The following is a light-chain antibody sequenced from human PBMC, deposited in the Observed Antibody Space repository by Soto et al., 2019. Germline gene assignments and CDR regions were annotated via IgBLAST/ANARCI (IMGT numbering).Light chain of an antibody. CDR1: NSDVGGYDF. V-gene: IGLV2-14*01. CDR2: EVS. CDR3: SSFTVTITVR. J-gene: IGLJ2*01. Sequence: QSALTQPASVSGSPGQSITISCIGTNSDVGGYDFVSWYQQHPGKAPKLLIYEVSNRPSGVSNRFSGSKSGNTASLTISGLQAEDEADYYCSSFTVTITVRFGGGTQLTVL.